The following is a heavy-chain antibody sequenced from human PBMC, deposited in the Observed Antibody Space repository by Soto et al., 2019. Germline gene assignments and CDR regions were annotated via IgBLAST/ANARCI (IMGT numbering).Heavy chain of an antibody. CDR1: GGSITSYY. CDR3: ARGKAAGVDYGMDI. CDR2: IYTSGGT. V-gene: IGHV4-4*07. D-gene: IGHD6-13*01. Sequence: LLETLSLTCAVSGGSITSYYWSWIRQPAGKGLEWIGRIYTSGGTNYNPSLKSRVTMSVDTSKKYFFLKLNSVTAADTAVYYCARGKAAGVDYGMDIWGRGTTVTVSS. J-gene: IGHJ6*02.